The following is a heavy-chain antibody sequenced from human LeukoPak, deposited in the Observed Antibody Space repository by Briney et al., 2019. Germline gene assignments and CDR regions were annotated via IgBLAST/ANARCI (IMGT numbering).Heavy chain of an antibody. CDR2: INHRGRT. CDR3: ARWVDSHNWFDP. D-gene: IGHD2-15*01. J-gene: IGHJ5*02. CDR1: GGSFNDYF. V-gene: IGHV4-34*01. Sequence: SETLSLTCAVYGGSFNDYFWSWIRQPPGKGLEWIGEINHRGRTNYNPSLRSRVTISVDTSKQQFSLNLDSVTAADTAVYYCARWVDSHNWFDPGGQGTLVTVSS.